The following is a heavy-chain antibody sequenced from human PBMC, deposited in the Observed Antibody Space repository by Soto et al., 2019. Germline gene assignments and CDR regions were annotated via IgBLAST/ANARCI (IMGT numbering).Heavy chain of an antibody. V-gene: IGHV1-46*01. CDR2: INPSGGST. Sequence: ASVKVSCKASGYTFTSYYMHWVRQAPGQGLEWMGIINPSGGSTSYAQKFQGRVTMTRDTSTSTVYMELSSLRSEDTAVYYCAGDWYYYDSSGYLDYWGQGTLVTSPQ. J-gene: IGHJ4*02. CDR1: GYTFTSYY. CDR3: AGDWYYYDSSGYLDY. D-gene: IGHD3-22*01.